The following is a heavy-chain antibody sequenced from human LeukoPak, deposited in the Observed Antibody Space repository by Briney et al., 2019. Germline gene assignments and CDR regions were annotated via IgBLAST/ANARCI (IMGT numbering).Heavy chain of an antibody. CDR1: GGSISSYY. D-gene: IGHD3-16*02. CDR2: IYYSGST. V-gene: IGHV4-59*01. Sequence: PSETLSLTCTVSGGSISSYYWSWIRQPPGKGLEWIGYIYYSGSTNYNPSLKSRVTISVDTSKNQFSLKLSSVTAADTAVYYCARAGYDYIWGSYRWGYYYYYHMDVWGKGTTVTVSS. J-gene: IGHJ6*03. CDR3: ARAGYDYIWGSYRWGYYYYYHMDV.